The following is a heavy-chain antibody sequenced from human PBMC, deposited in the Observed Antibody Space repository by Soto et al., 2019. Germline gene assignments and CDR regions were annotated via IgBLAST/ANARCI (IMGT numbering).Heavy chain of an antibody. CDR1: GYTFTSYY. D-gene: IGHD6-25*01. CDR3: ARRLDNRAEDGFDV. V-gene: IGHV1-46*01. Sequence: ASVKVSCKASGYTFTSYYMHWVRQAPGQGLEWMGIINPSGGSTSYTQKFQGRVTITAEESTSTAYMELSTLRSEDTAVYYCARRLDNRAEDGFDVWGEGTTVTVSS. J-gene: IGHJ3*01. CDR2: INPSGGST.